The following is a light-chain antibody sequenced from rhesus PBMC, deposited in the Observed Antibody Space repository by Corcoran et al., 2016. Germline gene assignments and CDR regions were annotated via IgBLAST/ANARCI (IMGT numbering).Light chain of an antibody. CDR2: QTS. CDR3: LQSKSSPYS. CDR1: ESVSFFGLNL. J-gene: IGKJ2*01. Sequence: DIVLTQSPASLAVSPGQRATITCRASESVSFFGLNLIHWYQQKPGQPPKLLIFQTSNKAEGVPSRFSGSGSGTDFTLTLNPVGADDAADYYCLQSKSSPYSFGQGAKVEIK. V-gene: IGKV7-13*01.